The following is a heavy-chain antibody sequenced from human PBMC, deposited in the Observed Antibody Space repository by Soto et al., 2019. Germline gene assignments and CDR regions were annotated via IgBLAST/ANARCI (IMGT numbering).Heavy chain of an antibody. CDR3: AKDRSTTVTTHYYYGMDV. CDR2: ISYDGSNK. J-gene: IGHJ6*02. CDR1: GFTFSSYG. V-gene: IGHV3-30*18. Sequence: GGSLRLSCAASGFTFSSYGMHWVRQAPGKGLEWVAVISYDGSNKYYADSVKGRFTISRDNSKNTLYLQMNSLRAEDTAVYYCAKDRSTTVTTHYYYGMDVWGQGTTVTVSS. D-gene: IGHD4-17*01.